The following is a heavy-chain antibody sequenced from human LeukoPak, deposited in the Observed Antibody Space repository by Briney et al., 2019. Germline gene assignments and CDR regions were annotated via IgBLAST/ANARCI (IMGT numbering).Heavy chain of an antibody. J-gene: IGHJ6*03. Sequence: GGSLRLSCAASGFSFSTFGMYWVRQVPGKGLEWVAFIRYDGNDKYYGDSAKDRFTISRDNSKNTLYLQMNSLTTDDTGVYYCAKDSQLDVGSGYYYYFYMDVWGRGTTVTVSS. CDR1: GFSFSTFG. D-gene: IGHD1-1*01. V-gene: IGHV3-30*02. CDR3: AKDSQLDVGSGYYYYFYMDV. CDR2: IRYDGNDK.